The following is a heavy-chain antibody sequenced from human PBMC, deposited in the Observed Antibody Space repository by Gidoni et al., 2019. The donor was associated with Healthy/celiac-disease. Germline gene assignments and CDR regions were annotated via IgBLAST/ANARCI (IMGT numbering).Heavy chain of an antibody. CDR2: ISSKGGST. CDR1: GFTFSSYA. V-gene: IGHV3-64*01. J-gene: IGHJ4*02. Sequence: EVQLVESGGGLVQHGGSLRLSCAASGFTFSSYAIHWVRQAPGKGLEYVSAISSKGGSTYYANSVKGRFTISRDNSKNTLYLQMGSLRAEDMAVYYCARVYSGYDYSYDYWGQGTLVTVSS. CDR3: ARVYSGYDYSYDY. D-gene: IGHD5-12*01.